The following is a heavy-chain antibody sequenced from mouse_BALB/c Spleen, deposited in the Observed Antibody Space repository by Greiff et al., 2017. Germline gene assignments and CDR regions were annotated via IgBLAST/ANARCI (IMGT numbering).Heavy chain of an antibody. Sequence: EVKLVESWGGLVKPGGSLKLSCAASGFTFSSYAMSWVRQTPEKRLEWVATISSGGSYTYYPDSVKGRFTISRDNAKNTLYLQMSSLRSEDTAMYYCARSDGYYWYFDVWGAGTTVTVSS. D-gene: IGHD2-3*01. CDR2: ISSGGSYT. V-gene: IGHV5-9-3*01. J-gene: IGHJ1*01. CDR3: ARSDGYYWYFDV. CDR1: GFTFSSYA.